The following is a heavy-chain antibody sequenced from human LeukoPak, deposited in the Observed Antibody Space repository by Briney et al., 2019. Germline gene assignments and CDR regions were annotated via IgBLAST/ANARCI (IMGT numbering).Heavy chain of an antibody. V-gene: IGHV1-18*01. CDR1: GYTFASYG. J-gene: IGHJ4*02. CDR2: VSAYNGNT. Sequence: ASVEVSCKASGYTFASYGISWVRQAPGQGLAWMGWVSAYNGNTNYAQKPQGRVTMTTDTSTSTAYMELRSLRSDDTAVYYCARGGMATVRTNVDYWGQGTLVTVSS. D-gene: IGHD5-24*01. CDR3: ARGGMATVRTNVDY.